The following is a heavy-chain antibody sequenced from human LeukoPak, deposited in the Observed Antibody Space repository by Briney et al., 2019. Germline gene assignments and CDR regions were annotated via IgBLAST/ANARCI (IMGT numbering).Heavy chain of an antibody. CDR3: ARVYSGSYPDY. CDR1: GYTFTSYY. Sequence: ASVKVSCKASGYTFTSYYMHWVRQAPGQGLEWMGIINPSGGSTSYAQKFQGRITMTRDTSTSTVYMELSSLRSEDTAVYYYARVYSGSYPDYWGQGTLVTVSS. D-gene: IGHD1-26*01. V-gene: IGHV1-46*01. J-gene: IGHJ4*02. CDR2: INPSGGST.